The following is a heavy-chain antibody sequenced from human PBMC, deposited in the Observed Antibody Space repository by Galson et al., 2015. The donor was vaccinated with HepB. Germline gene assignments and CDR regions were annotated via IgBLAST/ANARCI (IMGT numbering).Heavy chain of an antibody. CDR3: AREVTWGSDYFGSGISAYFDH. Sequence: TMSLTCTVSGGSISSGGNYWSWIRQHPVEGLEWIGYIYYTWSTYYSPSLESLASTSMGTSLHMFSLQMNPVTAADTAVYYCAREVTWGSDYFGSGISAYFDHWGQGILVTVSS. D-gene: IGHD3-10*01. CDR2: IYYTWST. J-gene: IGHJ4*02. V-gene: IGHV4-31*01. CDR1: GGSISSGGNY.